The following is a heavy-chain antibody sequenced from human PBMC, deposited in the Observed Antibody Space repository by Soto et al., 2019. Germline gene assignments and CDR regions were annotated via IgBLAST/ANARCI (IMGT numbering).Heavy chain of an antibody. D-gene: IGHD4-17*01. CDR1: GGSFSGYY. CDR2: INHSGST. J-gene: IGHJ4*02. CDR3: ARSFDYGDCNFDY. Sequence: SETLSLTCAVYGGSFSGYYWSWIRQPPGKGLEWIGEINHSGSTNYNPSLKSRVTISVDTSKNQFSLKLSSVTAADTAVYYCARSFDYGDCNFDYWGQGTLVTVSS. V-gene: IGHV4-34*01.